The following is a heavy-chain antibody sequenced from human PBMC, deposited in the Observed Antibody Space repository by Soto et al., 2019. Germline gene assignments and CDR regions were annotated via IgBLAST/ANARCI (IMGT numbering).Heavy chain of an antibody. D-gene: IGHD7-27*01. Sequence: QGPGKGLEWIGFRSYSESPDYNPSFKSRVVISIDRPNNQLSLELKSVTAADTAVYFCARVGWGGDSWGQGTLVIVSA. J-gene: IGHJ5*01. CDR3: ARVGWGGDS. V-gene: IGHV4-59*01. CDR2: RSYSESP.